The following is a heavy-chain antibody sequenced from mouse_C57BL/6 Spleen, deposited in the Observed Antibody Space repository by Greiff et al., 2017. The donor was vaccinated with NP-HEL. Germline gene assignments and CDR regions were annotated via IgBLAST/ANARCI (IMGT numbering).Heavy chain of an antibody. J-gene: IGHJ2*01. CDR1: GYTFTSYW. V-gene: IGHV1-53*01. D-gene: IGHD2-3*01. Sequence: VQLQQSGTELVKPGASVKLSCKASGYTFTSYWMHWVKQRPGQGLEWIGNINPSNGGTNYNEKFKSKATLTVDKSSSTAYMQLSSLTSEDSAVYYWARGIDCYLDYFDYWGQGTTLTVSS. CDR2: INPSNGGT. CDR3: ARGIDCYLDYFDY.